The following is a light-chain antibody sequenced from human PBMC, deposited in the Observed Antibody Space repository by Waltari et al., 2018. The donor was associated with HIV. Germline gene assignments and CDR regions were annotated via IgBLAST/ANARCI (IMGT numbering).Light chain of an antibody. J-gene: IGLJ3*02. V-gene: IGLV3-21*04. CDR2: YND. CDR3: QVWDDIIGPYVV. CDR1: NIEDKT. Sequence: YVLTQPPSVSVAPGEAARISCGGNNIEDKTVHWYQQKPGQAPVLVIYYNDDRPSCIPERCSGSNAQNTATLTISRVEAGDEADYYCQVWDDIIGPYVVFGGGTKLTVL.